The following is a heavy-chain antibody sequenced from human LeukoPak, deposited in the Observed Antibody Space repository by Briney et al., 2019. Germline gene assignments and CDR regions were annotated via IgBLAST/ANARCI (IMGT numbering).Heavy chain of an antibody. J-gene: IGHJ4*02. D-gene: IGHD3-16*02. Sequence: ASVKVSCKASGGTFSSYAISWVRQAPGQGLEWMGGIIPIFGTANYAQKFQGRVTITADESTSTAYMELSSLRSEDTAVYYCARELVYDYVWGSYRTQLDYWGQGTLVTVSS. CDR2: IIPIFGTA. CDR1: GGTFSSYA. CDR3: ARELVYDYVWGSYRTQLDY. V-gene: IGHV1-69*01.